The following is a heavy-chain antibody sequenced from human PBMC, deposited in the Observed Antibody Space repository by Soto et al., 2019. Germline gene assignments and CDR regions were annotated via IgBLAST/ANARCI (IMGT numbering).Heavy chain of an antibody. D-gene: IGHD3-3*01. CDR3: AHRVLRTVFGLVTTTAIYFDF. CDR1: GFSLTTSGVG. J-gene: IGHJ4*02. V-gene: IGHV2-5*02. CDR2: IYWDDDK. Sequence: QITLNESGPTQVKPRQNLTLTCTFSGFSLTTSGVGVGWIRQSPGKAPEWLALIYWDDDKRYSPSLKSRLTITKDTSKNQVVLTMADLDPADTATYYCAHRVLRTVFGLVTTTAIYFDFWGQGTPVAVSS.